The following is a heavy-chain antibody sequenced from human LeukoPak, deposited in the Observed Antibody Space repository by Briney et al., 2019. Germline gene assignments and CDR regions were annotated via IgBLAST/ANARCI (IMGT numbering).Heavy chain of an antibody. CDR1: GGSFSGYY. CDR2: INHSGST. J-gene: IGHJ5*02. Sequence: PSETLSLTCAVYGGSFSGYYWSWIRQPPGKGLEWIGEINHSGSTNYNPSLKSRVTISVDTSKNQFSLKLSSVTAADTAVYYCARTTVRGVIITKRPTWFDPWGQGTLVTVSS. V-gene: IGHV4-34*01. D-gene: IGHD3-10*01. CDR3: ARTTVRGVIITKRPTWFDP.